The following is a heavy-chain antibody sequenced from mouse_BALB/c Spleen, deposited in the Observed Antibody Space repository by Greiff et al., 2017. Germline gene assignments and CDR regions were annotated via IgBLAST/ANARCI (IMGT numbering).Heavy chain of an antibody. CDR2: ISYSGST. CDR1: GYSITSDYA. V-gene: IGHV3-2*02. D-gene: IGHD1-1*01. Sequence: EVMLVESGPGLVKPSQSLSLTCTVTGYSITSDYAWNWIRQFPGNKLEWMGYISYSGSTSYNPSLKSRISITRDTSKNQFFLQLNSVTTEDTATYYCARCYGYRYFDVWGAGTTVTVSS. CDR3: ARCYGYRYFDV. J-gene: IGHJ1*01.